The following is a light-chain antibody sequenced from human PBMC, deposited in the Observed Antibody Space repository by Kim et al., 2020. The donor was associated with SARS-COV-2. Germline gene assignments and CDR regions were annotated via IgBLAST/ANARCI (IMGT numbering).Light chain of an antibody. V-gene: IGKV3-20*01. Sequence: GDRAALSRRASLIVGGTSLAWYQQKPGQAPSLLIYGVYKRATGIPDRFSGSGSETGFTLTISRLGPEDFALYYCQHYAGSPPMYTFGQGTKLEI. CDR2: GVY. CDR1: LIVGGTS. CDR3: QHYAGSPPMYT. J-gene: IGKJ2*01.